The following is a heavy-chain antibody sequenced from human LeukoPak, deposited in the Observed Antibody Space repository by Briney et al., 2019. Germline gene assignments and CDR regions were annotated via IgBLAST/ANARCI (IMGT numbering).Heavy chain of an antibody. D-gene: IGHD5-24*01. CDR2: IYTSGST. J-gene: IGHJ6*03. V-gene: IGHV4-61*02. CDR3: ARVARRWLQSPLWYYYMDV. CDR1: GGSISSGSYY. Sequence: SETLSLTCTVSGGSISSGSYYWSWIRQPAGKGLEWIGRIYTSGSTNYNPSLKSRVTISVDTSKNQFSLKLSSVTAADTAVYYCARVARRWLQSPLWYYYMDVWGKGTTVTVSS.